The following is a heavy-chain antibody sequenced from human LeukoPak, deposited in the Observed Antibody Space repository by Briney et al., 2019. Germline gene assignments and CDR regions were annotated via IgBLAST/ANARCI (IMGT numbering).Heavy chain of an antibody. CDR3: AREGYYDSSRGAFDI. V-gene: IGHV3-30-3*01. Sequence: GGSLRLSCAASGFTFSSYAMHWVRQAPGKGLEWVAVISYDGSSKYYADSVKGRFTISRDNSKNTLYLQMNSLRAEDTAVYYCAREGYYDSSRGAFDIWGQGTMVTVSS. D-gene: IGHD3-22*01. CDR2: ISYDGSSK. J-gene: IGHJ3*02. CDR1: GFTFSSYA.